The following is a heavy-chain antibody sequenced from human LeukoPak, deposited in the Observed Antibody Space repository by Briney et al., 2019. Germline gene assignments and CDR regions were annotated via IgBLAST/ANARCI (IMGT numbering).Heavy chain of an antibody. J-gene: IGHJ2*01. Sequence: SEALSLTCTVSGGSISSYYWSWIRQPPGKGLEWIGYIYYSGSTNYNPSLKSRVTMSVDTSKNQFSLKLSSVTAADTAVYYCARGSHTQIYCSGGSCYSGWYFDLWGRGTLVTVSS. CDR2: IYYSGST. D-gene: IGHD2-15*01. CDR1: GGSISSYY. CDR3: ARGSHTQIYCSGGSCYSGWYFDL. V-gene: IGHV4-59*12.